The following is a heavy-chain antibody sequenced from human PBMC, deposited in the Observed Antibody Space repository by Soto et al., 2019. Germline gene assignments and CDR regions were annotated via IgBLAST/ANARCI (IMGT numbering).Heavy chain of an antibody. CDR3: ARVRGGDRPLYWYFDL. V-gene: IGHV1-69*01. D-gene: IGHD2-21*02. CDR2: IIPIFGTA. CDR1: GGTFSSYA. J-gene: IGHJ2*01. Sequence: QVQLVQSGAEVKKPGSSVKVSCKASGGTFSSYAISWVRQAPGQGLEWMGGIIPIFGTANYAQKFQGRVTITADESTSTAYVVLGSLRSEDTAVYSCARVRGGDRPLYWYFDLGGRGTLVTVSS.